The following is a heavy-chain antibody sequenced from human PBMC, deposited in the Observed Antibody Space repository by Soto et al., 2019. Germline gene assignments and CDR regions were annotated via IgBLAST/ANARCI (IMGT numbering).Heavy chain of an antibody. CDR2: ITSSGSTT. J-gene: IGHJ4*02. Sequence: GGSLRLSCAASGFTFSDYYMSWIRQAPGKGLEWVSSITSSGSTTYYTDSVKGRFTISRDNAKNSLNLQMNSLRAEDTAVYYCARERYSYGPYYFDYWGQGTLVTVSS. CDR3: ARERYSYGPYYFDY. V-gene: IGHV3-11*01. CDR1: GFTFSDYY. D-gene: IGHD5-18*01.